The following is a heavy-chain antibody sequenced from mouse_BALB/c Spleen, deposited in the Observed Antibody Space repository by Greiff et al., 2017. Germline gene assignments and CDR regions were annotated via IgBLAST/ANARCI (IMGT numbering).Heavy chain of an antibody. CDR1: GYTVSGYW. V-gene: IGHV1-9*01. CDR2: IFPGSGST. J-gene: IGHJ4*01. Sequence: VQLQQSGAELMKPGASVKISCKATGYTVSGYWIEWVKQRPGHGLEWIGEIFPGSGSTNYDEKFKGKATFTADTSSNTAYMQLSSLTSEDSAVYCCARSPSHGYYAVVYWGQGTSVSVSA. CDR3: ARSPSHGYYAVVY. D-gene: IGHD3-3*01.